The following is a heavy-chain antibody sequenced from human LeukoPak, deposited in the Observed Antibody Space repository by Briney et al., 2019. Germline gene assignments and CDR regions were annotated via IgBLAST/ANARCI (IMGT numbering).Heavy chain of an antibody. Sequence: ASVTVSFKASGYTFTEYYMHWVRQAPGQGVEWMGWINPNSGGANYAENFQGRVTMTRDTSISTAYMELSSLRYDDTALYYCARGQSLNDYWGQGTLVTVSS. CDR3: ARGQSLNDY. CDR1: GYTFTEYY. J-gene: IGHJ4*02. V-gene: IGHV1-2*02. CDR2: INPNSGGA.